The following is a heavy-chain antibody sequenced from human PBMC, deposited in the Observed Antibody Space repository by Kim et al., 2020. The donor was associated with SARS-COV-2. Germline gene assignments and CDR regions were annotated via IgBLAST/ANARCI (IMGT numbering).Heavy chain of an antibody. D-gene: IGHD6-25*01. CDR2: IRQDGIER. J-gene: IGHJ5*02. Sequence: GGSLRLSCAASEFIFSSYWMSWVRQAPGKGLEWVATIRQDGIERHYVDSAKGRFTISRDNAQNSLYLQMSSLIVEDTAVYYCVRGCGRSSGPYWLDTWGQGALVIVSS. CDR1: EFIFSSYW. CDR3: VRGCGRSSGPYWLDT. V-gene: IGHV3-7*03.